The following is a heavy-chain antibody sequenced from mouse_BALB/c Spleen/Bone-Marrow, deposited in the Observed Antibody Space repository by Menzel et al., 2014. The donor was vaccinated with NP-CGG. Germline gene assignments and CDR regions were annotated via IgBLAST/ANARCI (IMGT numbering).Heavy chain of an antibody. V-gene: IGHV5-17*02. CDR3: ARGGNWDDFDV. D-gene: IGHD4-1*01. Sequence: EVKVVESGGGLVQPGGSRKLSCAASGFTFSTFGMHWVRQAPEKGLEWVAYISSGSTAILYAGTLKGRFTISRDNPENTLFLQMTSLRSEDTAMYYCARGGNWDDFDVWGAGTTVTVSS. CDR1: GFTFSTFG. CDR2: ISSGSTAI. J-gene: IGHJ1*01.